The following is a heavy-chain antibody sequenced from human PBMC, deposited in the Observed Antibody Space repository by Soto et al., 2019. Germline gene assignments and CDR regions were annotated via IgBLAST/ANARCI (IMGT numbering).Heavy chain of an antibody. Sequence: EVQLLESGGGVVRPGGSLRLSCAASGFTFSSYVMGWVRQAPGKGLEWVAGVSRAGTYTFYGDSVRGRVSISRVNSPDTVHLSMNALRGDDTAVYFWVKYTVTEASGESWGQGTLVSVSS. CDR3: VKYTVTEASGES. CDR1: GFTFSSYV. V-gene: IGHV3-23*01. D-gene: IGHD3-16*01. CDR2: VSRAGTYT. J-gene: IGHJ1*01.